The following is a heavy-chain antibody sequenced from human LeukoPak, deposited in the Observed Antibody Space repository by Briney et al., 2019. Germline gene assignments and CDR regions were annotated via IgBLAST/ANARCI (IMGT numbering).Heavy chain of an antibody. J-gene: IGHJ4*02. CDR3: AKGAGRIGWNPSDY. CDR2: ISGSGNST. V-gene: IGHV3-23*01. CDR1: GFTFSSYA. D-gene: IGHD1-1*01. Sequence: SGGSLRLSCVASGFTFSSYAMSWVRQAPGKGLEWVSVISGSGNSTYYPDSVRGRFTISRDNSKNTLYLQMSSLRAEDTAVYYCAKGAGRIGWNPSDYWGQGILATVSS.